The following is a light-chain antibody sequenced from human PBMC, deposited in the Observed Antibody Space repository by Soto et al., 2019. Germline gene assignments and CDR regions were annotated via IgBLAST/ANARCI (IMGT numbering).Light chain of an antibody. V-gene: IGKV3-20*01. Sequence: EIVMTQSPATLSLSPGEIATLSCSASQSVSSSYLAWYQQKPGQAPRLLIYGASSRATGIPDRFSGSGSGTDFTLTISRLEPEDFAVYYCQQYGSSPPWTFGQGTKVDI. CDR1: QSVSSSY. J-gene: IGKJ1*01. CDR2: GAS. CDR3: QQYGSSPPWT.